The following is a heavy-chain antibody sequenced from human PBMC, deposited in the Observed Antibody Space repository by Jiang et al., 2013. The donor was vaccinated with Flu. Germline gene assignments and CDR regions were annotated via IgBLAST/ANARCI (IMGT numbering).Heavy chain of an antibody. D-gene: IGHD6-19*01. V-gene: IGHV1-46*01. J-gene: IGHJ4*02. CDR2: PSGGST. CDR3: AREDSSG. Sequence: PSGGSTSYAQKFQGRVTMTRDTSTSTVYMELSSLRSEDTAVYYCAREDSSGWGQGTLVTVSS.